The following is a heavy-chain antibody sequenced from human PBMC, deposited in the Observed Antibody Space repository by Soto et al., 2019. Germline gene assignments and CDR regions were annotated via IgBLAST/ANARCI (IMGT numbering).Heavy chain of an antibody. V-gene: IGHV1-3*04. CDR1: GYSFSDYT. CDR3: ARGPQDSCGMDV. J-gene: IGHJ6*02. CDR2: INTGTAST. Sequence: QVQLVQSGAEVKKPGASVKVSCKASGYSFSDYTMHWVRRAPGQPPEWMARINTGTASTEYSQKFQGRVTITRDTSANTAYMDLSSLRSDDTAVYYCARGPQDSCGMDVWGQGTTVTVS.